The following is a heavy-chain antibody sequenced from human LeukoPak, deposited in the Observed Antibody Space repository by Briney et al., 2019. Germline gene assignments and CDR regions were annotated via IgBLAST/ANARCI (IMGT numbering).Heavy chain of an antibody. D-gene: IGHD3-10*01. CDR3: AKEGASTYYYGSGSADYYMDV. J-gene: IGHJ6*03. CDR2: IRYDGSNK. CDR1: GFTFSSYG. Sequence: GGSLRLSCAASGFTFSSYGMHWVRQAPGKGLEWVAFIRYDGSNKYYADSVKGRFTISRDNSKNTLYLQMNSLRAEDTAVYYCAKEGASTYYYGSGSADYYMDVWGKGTTVTISS. V-gene: IGHV3-30*02.